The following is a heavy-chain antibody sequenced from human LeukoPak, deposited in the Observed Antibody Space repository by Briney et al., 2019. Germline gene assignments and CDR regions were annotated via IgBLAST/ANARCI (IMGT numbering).Heavy chain of an antibody. Sequence: ASVKVSCKASGYTFTGYYMHWVRQAPGQGLEWMGWINPNSGGTNYAQKFQGRVTMTRDTSISTAYMELSRLRSDDTAVYYCARDEYDYVWGSYRRIDYWGQGTLVTVSS. CDR1: GYTFTGYY. V-gene: IGHV1-2*02. J-gene: IGHJ4*02. CDR2: INPNSGGT. D-gene: IGHD3-16*02. CDR3: ARDEYDYVWGSYRRIDY.